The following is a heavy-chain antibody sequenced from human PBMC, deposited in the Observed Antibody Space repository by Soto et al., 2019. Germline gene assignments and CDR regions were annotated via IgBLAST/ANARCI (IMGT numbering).Heavy chain of an antibody. CDR1: EFNFSSYA. J-gene: IGHJ4*02. V-gene: IGHV3-23*01. Sequence: SLRLSWAASEFNFSSYAMSWARQSPGKGLEWVSAISGSGGSTYYADSVKGRFTISRDNSKNTLYLQMNSLRAEDTAEYYCAKGGFDSSGYRYYWAQGTLVTVSS. D-gene: IGHD3-22*01. CDR3: AKGGFDSSGYRYY. CDR2: ISGSGGST.